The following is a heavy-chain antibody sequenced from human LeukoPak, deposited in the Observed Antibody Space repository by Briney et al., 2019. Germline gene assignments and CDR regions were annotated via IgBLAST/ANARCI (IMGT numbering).Heavy chain of an antibody. V-gene: IGHV3-30-3*01. CDR1: GFTFSSYA. Sequence: RPGGSLRLSCAASGFTFSSYAMHWVRQAPGKGLEWVAVISYDGSNKYYADSVKGRFTISRDNSKNTLYLQMNSLRAEDTAVYYCARDPTEERVGASFDYWGQGTLVTVSS. CDR3: ARDPTEERVGASFDY. J-gene: IGHJ4*02. CDR2: ISYDGSNK. D-gene: IGHD1-26*01.